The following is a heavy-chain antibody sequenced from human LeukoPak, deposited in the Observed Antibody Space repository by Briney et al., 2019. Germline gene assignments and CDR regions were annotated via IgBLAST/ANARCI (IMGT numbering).Heavy chain of an antibody. V-gene: IGHV4-39*07. CDR2: IYYSGST. Sequence: SETLSLTCTVSGGSIGSSSYYWGWIRQPPGKGLEWIGSIYYSGSTYYNPSLKSRVTISVDTSKNQFSLKLSSVTAADTAVYYCARTIGRKQIDYWGQGTLVTVSS. CDR1: GGSIGSSSYY. D-gene: IGHD5-24*01. J-gene: IGHJ4*02. CDR3: ARTIGRKQIDY.